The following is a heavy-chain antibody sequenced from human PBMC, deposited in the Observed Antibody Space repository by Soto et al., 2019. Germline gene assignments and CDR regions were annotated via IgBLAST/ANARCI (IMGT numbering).Heavy chain of an antibody. CDR3: GRGLGSGYEPGDY. CDR2: IISIFGTP. V-gene: IGHV1-69*12. D-gene: IGHD5-12*01. Sequence: QVQLVQSGAELKKPGSSVKVSCKASGGTFAISVFNWVRQAPGQGLEWMGGIISIFGTPNYSQKFLGRVTTTADEATSTGYMELSNLKSDDAAIYYCGRGLGSGYEPGDYWGQGTQVTVSS. J-gene: IGHJ4*02. CDR1: GGTFAISV.